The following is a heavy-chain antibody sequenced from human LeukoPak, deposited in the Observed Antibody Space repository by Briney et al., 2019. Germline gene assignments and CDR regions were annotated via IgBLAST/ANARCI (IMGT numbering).Heavy chain of an antibody. CDR3: ARGDSSSWYELFDY. Sequence: SETLSLTCAVYGGSFSGYYWSWIRQPPGKGLEWIGEINHSGSTNYNPSLKSRVTISVDTSKNQFSLKLSSVTAADTAVYYCARGDSSSWYELFDYWGQGTLVTVSS. J-gene: IGHJ4*02. D-gene: IGHD6-13*01. V-gene: IGHV4-34*01. CDR2: INHSGST. CDR1: GGSFSGYY.